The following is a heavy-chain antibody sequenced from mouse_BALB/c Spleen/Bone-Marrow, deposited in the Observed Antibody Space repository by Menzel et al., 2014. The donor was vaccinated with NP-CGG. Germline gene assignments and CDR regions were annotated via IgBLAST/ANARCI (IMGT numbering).Heavy chain of an antibody. J-gene: IGHJ2*01. CDR3: ARSDGFDY. D-gene: IGHD2-3*01. Sequence: QVQLQQSGAELVRPGVSVKISCKGSGYTFTDYALHWVKQSHAKSLEWIGIISTYYGDASYNQKFKGKATMTVDKSSGTAYMELARLTSEDSAIYYCARSDGFDYWGQGTTLTVPS. CDR1: GYTFTDYA. V-gene: IGHV1S137*01. CDR2: ISTYYGDA.